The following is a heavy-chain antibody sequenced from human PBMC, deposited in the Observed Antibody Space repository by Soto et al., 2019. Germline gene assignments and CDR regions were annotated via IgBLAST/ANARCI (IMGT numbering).Heavy chain of an antibody. V-gene: IGHV3-23*01. CDR2: ISGSGGST. D-gene: IGHD6-13*01. CDR3: AKDKAAAGTGSDAFDI. J-gene: IGHJ3*02. CDR1: GFTFSSYA. Sequence: GGSLRLSCAASGFTFSSYAMSWVRQAPGKGLEWVSAISGSGGSTYYADSVKGRFTISRDNSKNTLYLQMNSLRAEDTAVYYCAKDKAAAGTGSDAFDIWGQGTMVTVSS.